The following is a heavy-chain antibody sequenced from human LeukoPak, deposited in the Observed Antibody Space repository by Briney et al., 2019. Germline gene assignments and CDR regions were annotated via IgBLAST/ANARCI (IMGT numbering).Heavy chain of an antibody. V-gene: IGHV3-20*04. D-gene: IGHD2-21*02. CDR2: TKRVGDIT. Sequence: PGGSLRLSCAASGYTFGDYGMSWVRQVPGKGLEWVTSTKRVGDITGYAAFVKGRFTISRDNSKDTPYLQMSSLRAEDPAVYYCAKCLGGGDCYPVDWGQGTLVTVST. CDR1: GYTFGDYG. CDR3: AKCLGGGDCYPVD. J-gene: IGHJ4*02.